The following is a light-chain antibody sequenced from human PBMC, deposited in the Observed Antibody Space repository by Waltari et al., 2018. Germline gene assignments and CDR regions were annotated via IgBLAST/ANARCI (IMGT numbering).Light chain of an antibody. J-gene: IGLJ1*01. CDR1: YPNLVSNY. Sequence: QSVLTQPPSASGTPGQRVAISCSGSYPNLVSNYLYWYQQPPGAAPKLLIYRNNQRPSGVPDRFSASKYGTSASLAISGLRSEDEAVYYCAAWDESHYVFGPGTKVTVL. V-gene: IGLV1-47*01. CDR2: RNN. CDR3: AAWDESHYV.